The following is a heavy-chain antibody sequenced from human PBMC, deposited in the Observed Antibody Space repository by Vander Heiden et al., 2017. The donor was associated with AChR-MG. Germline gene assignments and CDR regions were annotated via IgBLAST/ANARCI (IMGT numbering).Heavy chain of an antibody. CDR1: GGSFRGYY. CDR2: INHSGST. Sequence: QVQLQQWGAGLLKPSETLSLTCAVYGGSFRGYYRSWIRQPPGKGLEWIGEINHSGSTNYNPSLKSRVTISVDTSKNQFSLKLSSVTAADTAVYYCARDRQYCSSTSCYQYYYYYGMDVWGQGTTVTVSS. CDR3: ARDRQYCSSTSCYQYYYYYGMDV. V-gene: IGHV4-34*01. J-gene: IGHJ6*02. D-gene: IGHD2-2*01.